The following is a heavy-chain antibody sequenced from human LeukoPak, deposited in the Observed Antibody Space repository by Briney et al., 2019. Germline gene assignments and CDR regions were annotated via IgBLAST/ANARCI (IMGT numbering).Heavy chain of an antibody. D-gene: IGHD6-19*01. V-gene: IGHV4-34*01. J-gene: IGHJ5*02. CDR2: INYSGST. CDR1: GGSFSGNYY. Sequence: SETLSLTCAVYGGSFSGNYYWSWIRQPPGKGLEWIGEINYSGSTNYNPSLKSRVTISVDTSQNQFSLKLSSVTAADTSVYYCARVGSGGWYPNWFDPWGQGTLVTVSS. CDR3: ARVGSGGWYPNWFDP.